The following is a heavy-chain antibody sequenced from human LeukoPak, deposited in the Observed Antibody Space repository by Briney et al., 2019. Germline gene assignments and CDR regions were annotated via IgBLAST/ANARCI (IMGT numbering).Heavy chain of an antibody. D-gene: IGHD2-2*01. J-gene: IGHJ6*02. CDR2: INHSGST. CDR1: GGSFSGYY. CDR3: ARHVGQLFYYYYGMDV. Sequence: SETLSLTCAVYGGSFSGYYWSWIRQPPGKGLEWIGEINHSGSTNYNPSLKSRVTISVDTSKNQFSLKLSSVTAADTAVYYCARHVGQLFYYYYGMDVWGQGTMVTVSS. V-gene: IGHV4-34*01.